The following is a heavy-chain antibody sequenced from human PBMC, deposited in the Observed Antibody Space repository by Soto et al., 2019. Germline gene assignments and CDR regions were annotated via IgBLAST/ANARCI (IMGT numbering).Heavy chain of an antibody. V-gene: IGHV4-30-4*01. D-gene: IGHD6-13*01. J-gene: IGHJ5*02. CDR1: GGSISSGDYY. Sequence: SETLSLTCTVSGGSISSGDYYWRWIRQPPGKGLEWIGYIYYSGSTYYNPSLKSRVTISVDTSKNQFSLKLSSVTAADTAVYYCAREAAGNRNWFDPWGQGTLVTVSS. CDR3: AREAAGNRNWFDP. CDR2: IYYSGST.